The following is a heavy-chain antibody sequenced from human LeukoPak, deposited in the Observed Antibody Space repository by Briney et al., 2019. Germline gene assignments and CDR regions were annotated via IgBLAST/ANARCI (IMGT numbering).Heavy chain of an antibody. J-gene: IGHJ4*02. CDR3: ARDTDDYGDYARVDY. CDR2: ISSSSSTI. D-gene: IGHD4-17*01. Sequence: GGSLRLSCAASGFTFSSYSMNWVRQAPGKGLEWVSYISSSSSTIYYADSVKGRFTISRDNAKNSLYLQMNSLRAEDTAVYYCARDTDDYGDYARVDYWGQETLVTVSS. CDR1: GFTFSSYS. V-gene: IGHV3-48*04.